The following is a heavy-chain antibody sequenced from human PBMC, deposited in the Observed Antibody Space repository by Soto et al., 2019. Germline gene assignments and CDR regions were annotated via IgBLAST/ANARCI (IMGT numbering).Heavy chain of an antibody. CDR3: ARQPSAYSSSWYYYGMDV. D-gene: IGHD6-6*01. Sequence: PGESLKISCKGSGYNFAGYWIAWVRQMPGKGLEWMGIIYPGDSDTRYSPSFQGQVTISADKSISTAYLQWSSLKASDTAMYYCARQPSAYSSSWYYYGMDVWGQGTTVTVSS. CDR2: IYPGDSDT. CDR1: GYNFAGYW. J-gene: IGHJ6*02. V-gene: IGHV5-51*01.